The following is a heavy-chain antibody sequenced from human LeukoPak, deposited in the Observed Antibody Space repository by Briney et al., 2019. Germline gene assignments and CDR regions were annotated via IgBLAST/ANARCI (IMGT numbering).Heavy chain of an antibody. CDR1: GGTFSSHS. Sequence: ASVKVSCKAFGGTFSSHSISWVRQAPGQGLEWMGGIIPIFGTSNYAQKFQGGVTISADESTSTAYMELRSLRSEDTAVYYCMRGRDAYKSNTFDIWGQGTMVTVSS. CDR2: IIPIFGTS. CDR3: MRGRDAYKSNTFDI. V-gene: IGHV1-69*01. D-gene: IGHD5-24*01. J-gene: IGHJ3*02.